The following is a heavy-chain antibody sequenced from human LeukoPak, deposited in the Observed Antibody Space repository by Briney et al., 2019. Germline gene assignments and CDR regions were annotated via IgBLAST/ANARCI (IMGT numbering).Heavy chain of an antibody. CDR3: ARVVGSNWFDP. CDR2: IYYSGST. D-gene: IGHD2-15*01. Sequence: PSQTLSLTCTVSGGSISSGDYYWSWIRQPPGKGLEWIGYIYYSGSTYYNPSLKSRVTISVDTSKNQFSLKLSSVTAADTAVYYSARVVGSNWFDPWGQGTLVTVSS. CDR1: GGSISSGDYY. J-gene: IGHJ5*02. V-gene: IGHV4-30-4*01.